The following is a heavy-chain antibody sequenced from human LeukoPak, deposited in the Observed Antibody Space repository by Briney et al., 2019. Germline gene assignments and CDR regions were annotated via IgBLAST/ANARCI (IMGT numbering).Heavy chain of an antibody. CDR1: GYSISSGYY. D-gene: IGHD3-22*01. Sequence: SETLSLTCAVSGYSISSGYYWGWIRQPPGKGLEWIGSIYHSGSTYCNPSLKSRVTISVDTSKNQFSLKLSSVTAADTAVYYCARRDTMIVKAFDIWGQGTMVTVSS. CDR3: ARRDTMIVKAFDI. V-gene: IGHV4-38-2*01. CDR2: IYHSGST. J-gene: IGHJ3*02.